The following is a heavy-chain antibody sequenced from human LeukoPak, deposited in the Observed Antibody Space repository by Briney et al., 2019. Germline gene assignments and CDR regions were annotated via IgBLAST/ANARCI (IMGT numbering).Heavy chain of an antibody. CDR3: ARVGTYYRSLDS. V-gene: IGHV4-59*01. CDR1: GGSINDAS. CDR2: IYHSGGT. J-gene: IGHJ4*02. D-gene: IGHD3-10*01. Sequence: PSETLSLTCIVSGGSINDASWSWIRKPPGQALEWIGYIYHSGGTNYNPSLKSRVTISLDTSKNQFSLKLSSVTAADTAVYYCARVGTYYRSLDSWGQGTRVTVSS.